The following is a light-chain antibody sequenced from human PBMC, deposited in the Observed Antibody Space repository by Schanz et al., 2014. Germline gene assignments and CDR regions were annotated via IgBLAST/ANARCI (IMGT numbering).Light chain of an antibody. Sequence: QSALTQPRSVSGSPGQSVTISCAGTSSDVGGHNYVSWYQQHPGKAPKLIIYDVSVRPSGVPDRFSGSKSGNTASLTVSGLQADDEADYYCSSYAGNNNVVFGGGTKLTVL. CDR2: DVS. CDR3: SSYAGNNNVV. V-gene: IGLV2-11*01. J-gene: IGLJ2*01. CDR1: SSDVGGHNY.